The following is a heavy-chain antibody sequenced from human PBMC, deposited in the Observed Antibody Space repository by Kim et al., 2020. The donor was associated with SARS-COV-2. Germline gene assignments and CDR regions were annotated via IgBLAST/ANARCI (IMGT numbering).Heavy chain of an antibody. V-gene: IGHV3-30*18. CDR3: AKGYIKATAIPFGMDV. D-gene: IGHD2-21*02. Sequence: GGSLRLSCAASGFIFSGYFIHWVRQAPGKGLEWVALISYDGNNKYYADSVKGRFTISRDNSKRPLYLQVSSLRAEDTAVYYCAKGYIKATAIPFGMDVWGQGSTVTVSS. J-gene: IGHJ6*02. CDR2: ISYDGNNK. CDR1: GFIFSGYF.